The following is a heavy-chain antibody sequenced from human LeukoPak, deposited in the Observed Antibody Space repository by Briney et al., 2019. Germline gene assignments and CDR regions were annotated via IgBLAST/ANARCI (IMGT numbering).Heavy chain of an antibody. D-gene: IGHD3-9*01. CDR1: GFTFNSYW. J-gene: IGHJ4*02. V-gene: IGHV3-7*02. CDR3: ASLKGADY. Sequence: GSLRLSCAASGFTFNSYWMTWVRQAPGKGLEWVANIKQDGSEKYYVDSEKGRFTISRDNAKNSLYLQMNSLRAEDTAVYYCASLKGADYWGQGTLVTVSS. CDR2: IKQDGSEK.